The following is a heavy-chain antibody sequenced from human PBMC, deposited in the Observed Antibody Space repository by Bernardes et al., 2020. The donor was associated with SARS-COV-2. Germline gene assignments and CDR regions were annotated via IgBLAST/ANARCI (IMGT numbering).Heavy chain of an antibody. CDR1: GFTFSSYA. Sequence: GGSLRLSCAASGFTFSSYAMSWVRQAPGKGLEWVSAISGSGGSTYYADSVKGRFTISRDNSKNTLYLQMNSLRAEDTAVYYCANPLNDYGDYSYYYYGMDVWGQGTTLTFSS. D-gene: IGHD4-17*01. CDR3: ANPLNDYGDYSYYYYGMDV. V-gene: IGHV3-23*01. CDR2: ISGSGGST. J-gene: IGHJ6*02.